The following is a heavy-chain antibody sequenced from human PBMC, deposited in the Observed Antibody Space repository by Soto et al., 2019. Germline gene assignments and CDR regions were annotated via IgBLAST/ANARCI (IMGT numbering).Heavy chain of an antibody. Sequence: SETLSLTCSVSGGSINYNSYYWGWIRQPPGKGLEWVGGIFYTGTTYYSPSLKDRVTISVDTPKNSFSLNLTSVTAADTAVYFCARLVVVAPVANAWGQGTLVTVSS. CDR1: GGSINYNSYY. CDR2: IFYTGTT. CDR3: ARLVVVAPVANA. J-gene: IGHJ5*02. V-gene: IGHV4-39*02. D-gene: IGHD2-2*01.